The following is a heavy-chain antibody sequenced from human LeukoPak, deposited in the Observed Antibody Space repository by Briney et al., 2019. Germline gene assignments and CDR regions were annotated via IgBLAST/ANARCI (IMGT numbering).Heavy chain of an antibody. CDR3: ARDGPRYCSGGSCHPDY. V-gene: IGHV1-18*01. CDR1: GYTFTSYG. Sequence: GASVKVSCKASGYTFTSYGISWVRQAPGQGLEWMGWISAYNGNTNYAQKLQGRVTMTTDTSTSTAYMELRSLRSDDTAVYYCARDGPRYCSGGSCHPDYWGQGTLVTVSS. D-gene: IGHD2-15*01. CDR2: ISAYNGNT. J-gene: IGHJ4*02.